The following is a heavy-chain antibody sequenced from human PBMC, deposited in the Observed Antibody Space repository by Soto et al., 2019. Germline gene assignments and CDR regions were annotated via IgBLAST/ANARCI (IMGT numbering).Heavy chain of an antibody. Sequence: GGSLRLSCAASGFTFDDYAMHWVRQAPGKGLEWVSGISWNSGSIGYADSVKGRFTISRDNAKNSLYLQMNSLRAEDTALYYCAKDRYYYDSSGLDYWGQGTLVTVSS. CDR3: AKDRYYYDSSGLDY. CDR1: GFTFDDYA. D-gene: IGHD3-22*01. V-gene: IGHV3-9*01. J-gene: IGHJ4*02. CDR2: ISWNSGSI.